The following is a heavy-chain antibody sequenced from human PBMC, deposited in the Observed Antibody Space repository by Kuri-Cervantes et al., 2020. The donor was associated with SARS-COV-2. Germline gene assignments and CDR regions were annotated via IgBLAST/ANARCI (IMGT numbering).Heavy chain of an antibody. Sequence: GESLKISCAASGFTFSSYGMHWVRQAPGKGLEWVSVIYSGGSTYYADSVKGRFTISRDNSKNTLYLQMNSLRAEDTAVYYCARCHSSSWFDYFDYWGQGTLVTVSS. CDR1: GFTFSSYG. CDR3: ARCHSSSWFDYFDY. D-gene: IGHD6-13*01. J-gene: IGHJ4*02. CDR2: IYSGGST. V-gene: IGHV3-66*01.